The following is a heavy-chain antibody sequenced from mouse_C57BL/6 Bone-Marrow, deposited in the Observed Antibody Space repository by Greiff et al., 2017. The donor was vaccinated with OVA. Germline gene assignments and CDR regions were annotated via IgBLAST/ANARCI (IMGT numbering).Heavy chain of an antibody. CDR1: GFTFTDYY. V-gene: IGHV7-3*01. CDR2: IRNKANGYTT. J-gene: IGHJ4*01. D-gene: IGHD2-5*01. Sequence: EVHLVESGGGLVQPGGSLSLSCAASGFTFTDYYMSWVRQPPGKALEWLGFIRNKANGYTTEYSASVKGRFTISRDNSQSILYLQMNALRAEDSATYYCARYRNYSNYELYAMDYWGQGTSVTVSS. CDR3: ARYRNYSNYELYAMDY.